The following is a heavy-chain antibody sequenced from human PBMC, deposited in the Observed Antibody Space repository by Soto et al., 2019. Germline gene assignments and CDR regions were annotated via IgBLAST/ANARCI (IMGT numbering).Heavy chain of an antibody. CDR3: ARRGGATIYYGMDV. CDR2: IYYSGST. J-gene: IGHJ6*02. V-gene: IGHV4-34*01. Sequence: PSETLSLTCAVYGESFSGYYWNWIRQPPGKGLEWIGSIYYSGSTYYNPSLKSRVTISVDTSKNQFSLKLSSVTAADTAVYYCARRGGATIYYGMDVWGQGTTVTVSS. D-gene: IGHD1-26*01. CDR1: GESFSGYY.